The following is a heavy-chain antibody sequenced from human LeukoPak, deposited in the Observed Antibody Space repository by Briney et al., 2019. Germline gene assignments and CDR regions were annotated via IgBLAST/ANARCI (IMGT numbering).Heavy chain of an antibody. Sequence: SETLSLTCTVSGGSISSYYWSWIRQPPGKGLEWIGYIYYSGSTNYNPSLKSRVTISVDTSKNQFSLKLSSVTAADTAVYYCARGGYDILTGYYTINFDYWGQGTLVTVSS. CDR2: IYYSGST. V-gene: IGHV4-59*01. J-gene: IGHJ4*02. CDR1: GGSISSYY. D-gene: IGHD3-9*01. CDR3: ARGGYDILTGYYTINFDY.